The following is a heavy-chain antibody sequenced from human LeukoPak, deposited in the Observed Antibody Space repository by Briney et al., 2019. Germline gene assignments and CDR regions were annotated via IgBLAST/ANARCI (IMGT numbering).Heavy chain of an antibody. CDR3: ASYSDSSGYYGYFHH. CDR2: INPSSGSI. D-gene: IGHD3-22*01. V-gene: IGHV1-46*01. CDR1: GYTFTSYY. Sequence: ASVKVSCKASGYTFTSYYIHWVRQAPGQGLECMGLINPSSGSIGYAQKFQGRVTMTRDTSTSTVYMELSSLRSEDTAVYYCASYSDSSGYYGYFHHWGQGTLVTVSS. J-gene: IGHJ1*01.